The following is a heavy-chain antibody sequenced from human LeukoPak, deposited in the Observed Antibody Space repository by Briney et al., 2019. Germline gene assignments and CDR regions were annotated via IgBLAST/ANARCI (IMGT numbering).Heavy chain of an antibody. V-gene: IGHV3-7*01. J-gene: IGHJ4*02. CDR1: GFTFSSYW. D-gene: IGHD3-3*01. Sequence: GGSLRLSCAASGFTFSSYWMSWVRQAPGKGLEWVANIKQDGSEKYYVDSVKGRFTISRDNAKNSLYLQMNSLRAEDTAVYYCAREGDPRITIFGVVIISRYYFDYWGQGTLVTVSS. CDR2: IKQDGSEK. CDR3: AREGDPRITIFGVVIISRYYFDY.